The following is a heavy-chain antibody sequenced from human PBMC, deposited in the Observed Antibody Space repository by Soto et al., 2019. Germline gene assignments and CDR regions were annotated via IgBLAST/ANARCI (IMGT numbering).Heavy chain of an antibody. CDR3: ARGPKWGYRFDA. Sequence: QVQLVQSGAEVRKPGSSVKVSCEASGGTFSGHAISWVRQAPGQGPEWMGGLIPLFGTTQHAQRFQGRFTITADKSTTTAYMGLTSLRFEDTAIYYCARGPKWGYRFDAWGQGTLVTVSS. D-gene: IGHD7-27*01. J-gene: IGHJ5*02. CDR1: GGTFSGHA. CDR2: LIPLFGTT. V-gene: IGHV1-69*06.